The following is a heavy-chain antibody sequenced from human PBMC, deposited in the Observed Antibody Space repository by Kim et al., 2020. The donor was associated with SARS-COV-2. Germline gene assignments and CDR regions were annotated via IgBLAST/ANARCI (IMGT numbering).Heavy chain of an antibody. D-gene: IGHD3-10*02. J-gene: IGHJ4*02. Sequence: GGSLRLSCAASGFTFSHDWMTWVRQAPGKGREWVANINQDGSESYYVDCVKGRFTISRDNAKNSLYLQMNSLRVEDTAVNYCARSVFGDNYWGQGTLVSVSS. CDR1: GFTFSHDW. CDR3: ARSVFGDNY. CDR2: INQDGSES. V-gene: IGHV3-7*01.